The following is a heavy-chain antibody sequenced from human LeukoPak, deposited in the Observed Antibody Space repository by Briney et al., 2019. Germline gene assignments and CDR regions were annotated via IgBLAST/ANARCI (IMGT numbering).Heavy chain of an antibody. CDR2: ISSSSSTI. CDR1: GFTFSSYS. D-gene: IGHD3-10*01. V-gene: IGHV3-48*02. CDR3: AKDRDYYLVGFFDY. Sequence: GGSLRLSCAASGFTFSSYSMNWVRQAPGKGLEWVSYISSSSSTIYYADSVKGRFTISRDNAKNSLYLQMNSLRDEDTAVYYCAKDRDYYLVGFFDYWGQGTLVTVSS. J-gene: IGHJ4*02.